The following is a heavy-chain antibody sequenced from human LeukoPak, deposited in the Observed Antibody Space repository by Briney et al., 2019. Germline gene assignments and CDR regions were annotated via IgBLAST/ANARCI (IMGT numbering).Heavy chain of an antibody. V-gene: IGHV4-59*01. D-gene: IGHD3-16*01. J-gene: IGHJ4*02. Sequence: SETLSLTCTVSGDSISSYYWTWIRQPPGKGLEWIGYLYYSGNTNYNPSLKSRVSTSIDTSKNQFSLKLSSVTGADTAVYYCARTGGFGGVSNYWGQGTLVTVSS. CDR3: ARTGGFGGVSNY. CDR2: LYYSGNT. CDR1: GDSISSYY.